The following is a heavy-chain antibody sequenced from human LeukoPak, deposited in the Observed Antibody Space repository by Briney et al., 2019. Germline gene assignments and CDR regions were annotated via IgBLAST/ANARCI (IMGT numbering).Heavy chain of an antibody. Sequence: ASVRVSCKASGYSFTDHYIHWVRQAPGQGLEWMGWMNPNSGNTGYAQKFQGRVTITRNTSISTAYMELSSLRSEDTAVYYCARGQKRRYYYYMDVWGKGTTVTVSS. CDR1: GYSFTDHY. CDR2: MNPNSGNT. D-gene: IGHD1-1*01. V-gene: IGHV1-8*03. J-gene: IGHJ6*03. CDR3: ARGQKRRYYYYMDV.